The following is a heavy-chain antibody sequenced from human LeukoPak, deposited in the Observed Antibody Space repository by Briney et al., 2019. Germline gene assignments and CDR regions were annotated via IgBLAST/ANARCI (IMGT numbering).Heavy chain of an antibody. V-gene: IGHV1-2*02. CDR1: GYTFTGYY. CDR3: AREWSPGTMIRSLDY. D-gene: IGHD3-22*01. J-gene: IGHJ4*02. CDR2: INPNSGGT. Sequence: ASVKVSCKASGYTFTGYYMHWVRQAPGQGLEWMGWINPNSGGTNYAQKFQGRVTMTRDASISTAYMELSRLRSDDTAVYYCAREWSPGTMIRSLDYWGQGTLVTVSS.